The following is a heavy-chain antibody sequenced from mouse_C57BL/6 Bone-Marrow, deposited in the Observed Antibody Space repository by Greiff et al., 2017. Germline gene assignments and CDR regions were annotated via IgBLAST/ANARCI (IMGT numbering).Heavy chain of an antibody. CDR3: ARSSYYSNYSWFAY. Sequence: DVKLVESVAELVRPGASVKLSCTASGFNIKNTYMHWVKQRPEQGLEWIGRIDPANGNTKYAPKFQGKATITADTSSNTAYLQLSSLTSEDTAIYYCARSSYYSNYSWFAYWGQGTLVTVSA. D-gene: IGHD2-5*01. CDR1: GFNIKNTY. CDR2: IDPANGNT. V-gene: IGHV14-3*01. J-gene: IGHJ3*01.